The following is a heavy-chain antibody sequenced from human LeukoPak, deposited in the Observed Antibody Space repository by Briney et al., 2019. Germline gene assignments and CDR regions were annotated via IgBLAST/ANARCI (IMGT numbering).Heavy chain of an antibody. J-gene: IGHJ4*02. CDR3: ARVGGRYDLDLREY. CDR2: IYHSGST. V-gene: IGHV4-30-2*01. Sequence: SQTLSLTCTVSGGSISSGGYYWSWIRQPPGKGLEWIGYIYHSGSTYYNPSLKSRVTISVDRSKNQFSLKLSSVTAADTAVYYCARVGGRYDLDLREYWGQGTLVTVSS. D-gene: IGHD3-3*01. CDR1: GGSISSGGYY.